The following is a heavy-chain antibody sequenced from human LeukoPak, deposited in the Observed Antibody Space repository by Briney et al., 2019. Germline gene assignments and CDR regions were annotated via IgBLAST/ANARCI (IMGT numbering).Heavy chain of an antibody. V-gene: IGHV4-34*01. CDR2: INHSGST. CDR1: GGSFSGYY. Sequence: SETLSLTCPVYGGSFSGYYWSWIRQPPGKGLEWIGEINHSGSTNYNPSLKSRVTISVDTSKNQFSLKLSSVTAADTAVYYCVRGRTHYYYYYYMDVWGKGTTVTISS. CDR3: VRGRTHYYYYYYMDV. J-gene: IGHJ6*03. D-gene: IGHD3-10*01.